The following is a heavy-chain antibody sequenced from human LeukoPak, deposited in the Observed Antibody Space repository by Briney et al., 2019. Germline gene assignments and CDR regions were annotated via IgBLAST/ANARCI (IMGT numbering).Heavy chain of an antibody. CDR3: AKWGRFRCLQSTVDY. J-gene: IGHJ4*02. D-gene: IGHD5/OR15-5a*01. V-gene: IGHV3-23*01. Sequence: GGSLRLSCAASGFTFSSYAMSWVRQAPGKGLEWVSAISGSGGSTYYADSVKGRFTISRDNSKNTLYLQMNSLRAEDTAVYYCAKWGRFRCLQSTVDYWGQGTLVTVSS. CDR2: ISGSGGST. CDR1: GFTFSSYA.